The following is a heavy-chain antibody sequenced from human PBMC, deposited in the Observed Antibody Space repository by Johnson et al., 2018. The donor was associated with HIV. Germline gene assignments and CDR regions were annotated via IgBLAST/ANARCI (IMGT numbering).Heavy chain of an antibody. CDR2: IRYDGSNT. V-gene: IGHV3-30*02. CDR1: GLTLSRCD. CDR3: ARGSVFDI. D-gene: IGHD3-3*01. Sequence: QVQLVESGGGVVQPGGSLRLSCAASGLTLSRCDMHWVRQAPGKGLEWVAFIRYDGSNTYSGDSVKGRFTISRDNAKNSLYLQMNSLTAGDMAVYYCARGSVFDIWGRGTMVTVSS. J-gene: IGHJ3*02.